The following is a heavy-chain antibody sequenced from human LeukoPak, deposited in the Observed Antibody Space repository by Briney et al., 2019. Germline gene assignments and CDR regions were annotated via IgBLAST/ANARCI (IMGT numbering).Heavy chain of an antibody. V-gene: IGHV5-51*01. CDR1: GYSFTSYW. CDR2: MNPSDSET. CDR3: ASFNFWSDHYTGDY. J-gene: IGHJ4*02. D-gene: IGHD3-3*01. Sequence: GESLKISCQGSGYSFTSYWTAWVRQRPGKGLEWMGSMNPSDSETRYSPSFQGRVTMTADKSISTAYLQWSSLKASDSAMYYCASFNFWSDHYTGDYWGQGTLVTVSS.